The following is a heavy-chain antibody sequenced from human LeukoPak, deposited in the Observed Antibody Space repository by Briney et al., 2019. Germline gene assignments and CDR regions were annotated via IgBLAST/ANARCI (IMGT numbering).Heavy chain of an antibody. CDR1: GGSFSGYY. J-gene: IGHJ5*02. Sequence: SETLSLTCAVYGGSFSGYYWSWIRQPPGKGLEWIGEINHSGSTNYNPSLKSRVTISVDTSKNQFSLQLNSVTPEDTAVYYCARSRPYDILTGYYGLMNWFDPWGQGTLVTVSS. CDR2: INHSGST. D-gene: IGHD3-9*01. CDR3: ARSRPYDILTGYYGLMNWFDP. V-gene: IGHV4-34*01.